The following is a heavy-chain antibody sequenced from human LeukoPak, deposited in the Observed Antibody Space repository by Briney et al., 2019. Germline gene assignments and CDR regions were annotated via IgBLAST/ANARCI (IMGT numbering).Heavy chain of an antibody. CDR1: GGSISSSSYY. J-gene: IGHJ4*02. V-gene: IGHV4-39*01. CDR3: ARHVPAIVVVTAILGYHDY. D-gene: IGHD2-21*02. CDR2: IYYSGST. Sequence: SETLSLTCTVSGGSISSSSYYWGWIRQPPGKGLEWIGSIYYSGSTYYNPSLKSRVTISVDTSRNQFSLKLSSVTAADTAVYYCARHVPAIVVVTAILGYHDYWGQGTLVTVSS.